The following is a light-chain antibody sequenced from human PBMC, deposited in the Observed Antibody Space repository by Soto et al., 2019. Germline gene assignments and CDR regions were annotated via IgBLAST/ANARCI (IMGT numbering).Light chain of an antibody. CDR2: EVR. J-gene: IGLJ3*02. V-gene: IGLV2-14*01. CDR1: TSDVGGYNY. Sequence: QSALTQPASVSGSPGQSITISCTGTTSDVGGYNYVSWHQQHPGKAPKLIIHEVRYRPSGVANRFSGSKSGITASLTISGLQADDEADYYCSSYASSSTLVFGGGTKLTVL. CDR3: SSYASSSTLV.